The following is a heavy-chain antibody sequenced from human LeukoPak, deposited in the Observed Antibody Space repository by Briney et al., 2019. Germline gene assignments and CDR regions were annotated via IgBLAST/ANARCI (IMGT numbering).Heavy chain of an antibody. V-gene: IGHV4-39*07. CDR2: IYYSGNT. CDR3: ARVRYYYDSSGASRHFQH. Sequence: SETLSLTCTVSGVSISSSNSYWGWIRQPPGEGLEWIGSIYYSGNTYYNASLKSQVSISIDTSKNQFSLKLSSVTAADTAVYYCARVRYYYDSSGASRHFQHWGQGTLVTVSS. D-gene: IGHD3-22*01. J-gene: IGHJ1*01. CDR1: GVSISSSNSY.